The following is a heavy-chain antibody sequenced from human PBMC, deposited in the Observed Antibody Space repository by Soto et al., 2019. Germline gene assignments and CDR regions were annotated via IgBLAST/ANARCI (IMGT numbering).Heavy chain of an antibody. J-gene: IGHJ6*02. CDR1: GHSPTKYW. V-gene: IGHV5-51*01. CDR3: AKRRDWPYAMDV. D-gene: IGHD3-9*01. Sequence: EVQLVQSGAAVRRPGESLKISCKGLGHSPTKYWIGWVRQMPGKGLEWMGIIYPDDSDTRYSQSFEGQVTISADKSNNTAYLQWSSLKASDTAMYYCAKRRDWPYAMDVWGQGTLVIVSS. CDR2: IYPDDSDT.